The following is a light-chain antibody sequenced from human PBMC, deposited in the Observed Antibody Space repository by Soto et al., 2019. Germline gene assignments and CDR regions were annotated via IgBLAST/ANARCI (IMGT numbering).Light chain of an antibody. V-gene: IGLV6-57*02. J-gene: IGLJ2*01. CDR2: EDN. CDR1: SGTVVTNY. CDR3: QSSDSRNHVV. Sequence: NFMLAQPHSVSESPGKTVTISCTGSSGTVVTNYVQWYQQRPGSAPTTVIYEDNQRPSGVPDRFSGSIDRSSNSASLTISGLKIEDEADYYCQSSDSRNHVVFGGGTKVTVL.